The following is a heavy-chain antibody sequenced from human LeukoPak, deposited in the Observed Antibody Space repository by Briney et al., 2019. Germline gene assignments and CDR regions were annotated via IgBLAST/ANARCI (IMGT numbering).Heavy chain of an antibody. J-gene: IGHJ4*02. Sequence: SETLSLTCTVSGGSISSGGYYWSWIRQHPGKGLEWIGYIYYSGSTYYNPSLKSRVTISVDTSKNQFSLKLSSLTAADTAVYYCARLSVVTGIDYWGQGTLVTVSS. V-gene: IGHV4-31*03. CDR3: ARLSVVTGIDY. CDR1: GGSISSGGYY. CDR2: IYYSGST. D-gene: IGHD4-23*01.